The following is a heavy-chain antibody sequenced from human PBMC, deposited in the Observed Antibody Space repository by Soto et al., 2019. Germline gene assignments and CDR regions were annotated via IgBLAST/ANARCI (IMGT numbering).Heavy chain of an antibody. Sequence: ASVKVSCKASGYTSTNYYMHWVRQAPGQGLEWMGMINPSGDSATYAQKFRGRITMTRDTSTSTVYLDLSSLRSEDTAVYYCARGARPEMYYVVYYYYGMDVWGQGTTVTVSS. D-gene: IGHD3-3*01. J-gene: IGHJ6*02. CDR1: GYTSTNYY. V-gene: IGHV1-46*01. CDR2: INPSGDSA. CDR3: ARGARPEMYYVVYYYYGMDV.